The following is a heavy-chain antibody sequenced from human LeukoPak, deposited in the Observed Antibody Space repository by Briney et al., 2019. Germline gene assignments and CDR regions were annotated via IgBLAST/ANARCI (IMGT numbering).Heavy chain of an antibody. CDR3: ARDRFGELLGYYFDY. D-gene: IGHD3-10*01. J-gene: IGHJ4*02. V-gene: IGHV1-3*01. Sequence: GASVKVSCKASGYTFTGYYMHWVRQAPGQGLEWMGWINAGNGNTKYSQKFQGRVTITRDTSASTAYMELSSLRSEDTAVYYCARDRFGELLGYYFDYWGQRTLVTVSS. CDR2: INAGNGNT. CDR1: GYTFTGYY.